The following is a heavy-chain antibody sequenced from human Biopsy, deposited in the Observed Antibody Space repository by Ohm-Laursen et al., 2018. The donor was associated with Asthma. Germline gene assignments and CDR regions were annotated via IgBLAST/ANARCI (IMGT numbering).Heavy chain of an antibody. V-gene: IGHV4-34*01. J-gene: IGHJ5*02. Sequence: GTLSLTCTVYGGYLTGHYWNWIRQPPGKGLEWIGEIDQNGYTNYNPSLKSRVTISADTSKNQFHLNLSSVTAADTAVYFCARAAITGIRGWFDPWGQGTQVTVPS. D-gene: IGHD1-20*01. CDR2: IDQNGYT. CDR1: GGYLTGHY. CDR3: ARAAITGIRGWFDP.